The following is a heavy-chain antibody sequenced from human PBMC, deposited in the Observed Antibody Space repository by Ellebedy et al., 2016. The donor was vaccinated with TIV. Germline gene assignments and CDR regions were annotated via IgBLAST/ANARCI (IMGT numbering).Heavy chain of an antibody. V-gene: IGHV3-7*01. Sequence: PGGSLSLSCTASGFTLSNYWMTWVRQAPGRGLEWVANINEDGTKKHFADSVRGRFTISRDDAGNSLFLQMNSLGAEDTAVYYCARAIYGASYLWGRGTLVTVSS. J-gene: IGHJ2*01. CDR1: GFTLSNYW. D-gene: IGHD4-17*01. CDR2: INEDGTKK. CDR3: ARAIYGASYL.